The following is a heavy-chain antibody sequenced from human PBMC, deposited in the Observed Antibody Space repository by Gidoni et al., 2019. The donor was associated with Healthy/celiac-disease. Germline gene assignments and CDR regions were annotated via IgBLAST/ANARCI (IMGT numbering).Heavy chain of an antibody. D-gene: IGHD3-10*01. V-gene: IGHV3-30*18. Sequence: VQLVESGGGVGQPGRSLRLSCAASGFTFSSYGMNWVRQAPGKGLEWVAVISYVGSNKYYADSVKDRFTISRDNSKNTLYLQMISLRAEDTAVYYCAKSALYVLLWFGVLDGYFDYCGQGTLVTVSS. J-gene: IGHJ4*02. CDR3: AKSALYVLLWFGVLDGYFDY. CDR1: GFTFSSYG. CDR2: ISYVGSNK.